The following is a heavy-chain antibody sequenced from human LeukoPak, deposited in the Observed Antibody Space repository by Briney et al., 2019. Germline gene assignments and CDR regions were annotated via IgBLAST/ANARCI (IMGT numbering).Heavy chain of an antibody. D-gene: IGHD3-9*01. V-gene: IGHV4-59*01. CDR2: IYYSGST. CDR3: ATLRYFDWLPIKGGDFDY. J-gene: IGHJ4*02. Sequence: SETLSLTCTVSGGSISSYYWSWIRQPPGKGLEWIGYIYYSGSTNYNPSLKSRVTISVDTSKNQFSLKLSSVTAADTAVYYCATLRYFDWLPIKGGDFDYWGQGTLVSVSS. CDR1: GGSISSYY.